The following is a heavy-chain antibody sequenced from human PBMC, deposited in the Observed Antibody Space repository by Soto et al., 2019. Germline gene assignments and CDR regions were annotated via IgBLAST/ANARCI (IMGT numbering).Heavy chain of an antibody. J-gene: IGHJ4*02. Sequence: GGSLRLSCEGSGFTSSSYVMHWVRQAPGKGLEWVALISFDGSKKNYADSVKGRFTISRDNSKNMMYLQMNSLRLEDTAVYHCARGVFYSYGSSGYSPDYWGQGTLVTVSS. CDR3: ARGVFYSYGSSGYSPDY. D-gene: IGHD3-22*01. CDR1: GFTSSSYV. V-gene: IGHV3-30-3*01. CDR2: ISFDGSKK.